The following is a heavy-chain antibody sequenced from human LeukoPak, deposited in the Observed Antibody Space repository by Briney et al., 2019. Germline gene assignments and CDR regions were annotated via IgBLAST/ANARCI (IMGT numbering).Heavy chain of an antibody. J-gene: IGHJ3*02. CDR2: ISGSVRST. V-gene: IGHV3-23*01. CDR3: AKVFPYINYCDSSGYYYRAFDI. Sequence: GGSLRLSRAASGFILCRYAMSGARQARGKGLEWVSSISGSVRSTYYADSVKGQFTISRDSSKNTLYLQMNSLSAEDTAVYYCAKVFPYINYCDSSGYYYRAFDIWGQGTMVTVSS. D-gene: IGHD3-22*01. CDR1: GFILCRYA.